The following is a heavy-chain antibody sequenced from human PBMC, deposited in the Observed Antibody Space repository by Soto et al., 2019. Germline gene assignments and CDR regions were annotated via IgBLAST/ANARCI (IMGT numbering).Heavy chain of an antibody. V-gene: IGHV1-18*01. CDR1: GYTFTSYG. CDR3: ARDNPQLAAAGSYYYYYGMDV. J-gene: IGHJ6*02. Sequence: ASVKVSCKASGYTFTSYGISWVRQAPGQGLEWMGWISAYNGNTNYAQKLQGRVTMTTDTSTSTAYMELRSLRSDDTAVYYCARDNPQLAAAGSYYYYYGMDVWGQGTTVTV. D-gene: IGHD6-13*01. CDR2: ISAYNGNT.